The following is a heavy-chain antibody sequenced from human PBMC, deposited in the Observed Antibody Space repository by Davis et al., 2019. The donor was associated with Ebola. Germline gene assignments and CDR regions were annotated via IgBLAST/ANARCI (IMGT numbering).Heavy chain of an antibody. V-gene: IGHV5-51*01. J-gene: IGHJ4*01. CDR2: LFPDDSDL. D-gene: IGHD4-17*01. Sequence: GESLKISCKTSGYNFSNFWIGWVRQMPGKGLEWLGSLFPDDSDLRYSPSFLDQVTISVNTSVSTAYLQWSSLKASDSAIYYCARHAAGDYAIFDYWGQGTLVTVSS. CDR1: GYNFSNFW. CDR3: ARHAAGDYAIFDY.